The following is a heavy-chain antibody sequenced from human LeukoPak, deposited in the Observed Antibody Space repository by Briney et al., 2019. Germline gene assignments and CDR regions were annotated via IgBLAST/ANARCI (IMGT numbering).Heavy chain of an antibody. J-gene: IGHJ5*02. V-gene: IGHV4-31*03. CDR3: ARVRPVVVVAATPNADNWFDP. CDR1: GGSISSGGYY. CDR2: IYYSGST. Sequence: SETLSLTCTVSGGSISSGGYYWSWIRQHPGKGLEWIGYIYYSGSTYYNPSLKSRVTISVDTSKNQFSLKLSSVTAADTAVYYCARVRPVVVVAATPNADNWFDPWGQGTLVTVSS. D-gene: IGHD2-15*01.